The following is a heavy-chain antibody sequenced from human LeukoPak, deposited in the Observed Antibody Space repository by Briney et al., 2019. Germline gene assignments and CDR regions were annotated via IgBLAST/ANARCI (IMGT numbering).Heavy chain of an antibody. CDR1: GYTFTSCW. Sequence: GESLKISCKGSGYTFTSCWIGWVRQMPRKGLEWMGIIYVGDSDTRCSPSFQGQVTISADKSISTAYLQWSSLKASDSAMYYCATNTMFRGIHAFDIWGQGTMVTVSS. V-gene: IGHV5-51*01. CDR3: ATNTMFRGIHAFDI. CDR2: IYVGDSDT. J-gene: IGHJ3*02. D-gene: IGHD3-10*01.